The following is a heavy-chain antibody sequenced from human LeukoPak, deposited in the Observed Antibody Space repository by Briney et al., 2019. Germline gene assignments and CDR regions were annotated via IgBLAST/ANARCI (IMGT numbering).Heavy chain of an antibody. J-gene: IGHJ4*02. CDR2: IYYSGST. D-gene: IGHD3-22*01. Sequence: PSETLSLTCTVSGGSISSYYWSWIRQPPGKGLEWIGYIYYSGSTNYNPSLKSRVTISVDTSKHQFSLKLSSVTAADTAVYYCARGRTRGYYDSSGYYWYFDYWGQGTLVTVSS. CDR3: ARGRTRGYYDSSGYYWYFDY. CDR1: GGSISSYY. V-gene: IGHV4-59*12.